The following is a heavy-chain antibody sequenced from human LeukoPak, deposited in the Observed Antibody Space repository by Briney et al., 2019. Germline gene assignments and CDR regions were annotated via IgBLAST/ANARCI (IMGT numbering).Heavy chain of an antibody. V-gene: IGHV4-34*01. CDR2: VNHSGST. D-gene: IGHD2-2*01. CDR3: ARVLWSDCSSTRCSLGFDY. CDR1: GGSFSGYY. Sequence: SETLSLTCAVYGGSFSGYYWSWIRQPPGKGLEWIGEVNHSGSTNYNPSLKSRVTISVDTSKNQFSLQMSSVTAADTAVSYCARVLWSDCSSTRCSLGFDYWGQGTLVTVSS. J-gene: IGHJ4*02.